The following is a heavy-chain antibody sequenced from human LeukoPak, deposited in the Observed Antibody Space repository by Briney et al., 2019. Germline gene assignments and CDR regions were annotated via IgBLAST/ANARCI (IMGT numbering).Heavy chain of an antibody. V-gene: IGHV5-51*01. CDR3: ARGAEELLPYFDY. Sequence: GESLKISCKGSGYSFTSYWIGWVRQMPGKGLEWMGIIYPGDSDTRYSPSFQGQVTISAGKSISTAYLQWSSLKASDTAMYYCARGAEELLPYFDYWGQGTLVTVSS. D-gene: IGHD1-26*01. J-gene: IGHJ4*02. CDR2: IYPGDSDT. CDR1: GYSFTSYW.